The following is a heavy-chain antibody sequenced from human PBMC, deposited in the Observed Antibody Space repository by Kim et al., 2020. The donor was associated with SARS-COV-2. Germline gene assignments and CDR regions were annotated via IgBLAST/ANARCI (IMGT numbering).Heavy chain of an antibody. CDR3: TRRTYSSSPFDP. J-gene: IGHJ5*02. Sequence: YNPSLQGRVTISLDTSKNQFSLRLSSVTAADTAVYYCTRRTYSSSPFDPWGQGTLVTVSS. V-gene: IGHV4-39*01. D-gene: IGHD6-6*01.